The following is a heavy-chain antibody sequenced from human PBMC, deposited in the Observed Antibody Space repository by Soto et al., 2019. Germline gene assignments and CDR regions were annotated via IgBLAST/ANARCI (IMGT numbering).Heavy chain of an antibody. Sequence: GGSWRLSCAASGFTFSSYAMSWVRQAPGKGLEWVSAISGSGGSTYYADSVKGRFTISRDNSKNTLYLQMNSLRAEDTAVYYCAKGIAARQGYFDYWGQGTLVTVSS. CDR3: AKGIAARQGYFDY. D-gene: IGHD6-6*01. J-gene: IGHJ4*02. V-gene: IGHV3-23*01. CDR1: GFTFSSYA. CDR2: ISGSGGST.